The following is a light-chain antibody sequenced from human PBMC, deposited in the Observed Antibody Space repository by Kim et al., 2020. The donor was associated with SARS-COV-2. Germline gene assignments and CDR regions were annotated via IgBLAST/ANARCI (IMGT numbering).Light chain of an antibody. CDR1: QNINSH. V-gene: IGKV1-39*01. CDR3: QQTYISPVT. J-gene: IGKJ3*01. CDR2: AAS. Sequence: DIQMTQSPSSLSASVGDRVTITCRTSQNINSHLNWYHQKPGRAPKLLIYAASTLQGGVPYRFSGSGSETDFTLTISSLQPGDFATYFCQQTYISPVTVGPGTKVDIK.